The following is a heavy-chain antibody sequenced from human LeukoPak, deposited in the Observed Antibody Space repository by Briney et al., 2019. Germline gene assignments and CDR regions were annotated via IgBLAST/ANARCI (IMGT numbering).Heavy chain of an antibody. CDR3: ARDLVPGIAAAGTRGFAFDI. V-gene: IGHV3-11*04. Sequence: GGSLRLSCAASGFTFDDYGMSWIRQAPGKGLEWVSYISSSGSTIYYADSVKGRFTISRDNAKNSLYLQMNSLRAEDTAVYYCARDLVPGIAAAGTRGFAFDIWGQGTMVTVSS. J-gene: IGHJ3*02. CDR1: GFTFDDYG. CDR2: ISSSGSTI. D-gene: IGHD6-13*01.